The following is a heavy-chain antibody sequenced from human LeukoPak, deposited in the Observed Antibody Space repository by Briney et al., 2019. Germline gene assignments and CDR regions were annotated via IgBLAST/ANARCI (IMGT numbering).Heavy chain of an antibody. CDR3: VRGDSPPTSTWSLAE. Sequence: GWSLRLSCVASGFSFSGFGMHGVGQAPAKGREWVAVISYNARHEYYRDSVKGRFSISRDNSKNTVSLQMDSLTIEDTALYYCVRGDSPPTSTWSLAEWGQGTLVSASS. CDR2: ISYNARHE. CDR1: GFSFSGFG. D-gene: IGHD2-2*01. J-gene: IGHJ4*02. V-gene: IGHV3-30*03.